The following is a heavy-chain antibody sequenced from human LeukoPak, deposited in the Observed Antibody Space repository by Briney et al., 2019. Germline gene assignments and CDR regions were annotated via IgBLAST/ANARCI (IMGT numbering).Heavy chain of an antibody. CDR1: GFTFSSYG. D-gene: IGHD3-16*01. J-gene: IGHJ2*01. CDR3: AKEPADEVMKNHWYFDL. V-gene: IGHV3-30*02. Sequence: GESLRLSCAASGFTFSSYGMHWVRQAPGKGLEWVAFTHSDGSNKYYVDSVKGRFTISRDNSKTMLYLQMYSLRAEDTAVYYCAKEPADEVMKNHWYFDLWGRGTLVTVSS. CDR2: THSDGSNK.